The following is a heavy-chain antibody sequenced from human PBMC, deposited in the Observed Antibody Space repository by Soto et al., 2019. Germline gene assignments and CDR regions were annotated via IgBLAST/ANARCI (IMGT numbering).Heavy chain of an antibody. Sequence: VKVSCQASGGAFSSYAISWVRQAPGQGLEWMGGIIPIFGTVNYAQKFQGRVTITADESTSTAYMELSSLRSEDTAVYYCARSSHIVVVTAIEGGHYYYYGMDVWGQGTTVTVSS. D-gene: IGHD2-21*02. CDR3: ARSSHIVVVTAIEGGHYYYYGMDV. V-gene: IGHV1-69*13. CDR1: GGAFSSYA. J-gene: IGHJ6*02. CDR2: IIPIFGTV.